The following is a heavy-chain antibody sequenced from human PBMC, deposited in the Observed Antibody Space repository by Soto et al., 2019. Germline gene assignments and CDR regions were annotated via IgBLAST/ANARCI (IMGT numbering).Heavy chain of an antibody. CDR3: VGGSLLH. CDR2: IGSGGDGI. V-gene: IGHV3-23*01. Sequence: QPGGSLRLSCAASGFTFSSFAMKWVRQAPGKGLEWVSVIGSGGDGIHYADSVEGRFTISRDDSKNTVNLQMNRLTPEDTAVYYCVGGSLLHWGQGTPVTVSS. J-gene: IGHJ4*02. CDR1: GFTFSSFA. D-gene: IGHD1-26*01.